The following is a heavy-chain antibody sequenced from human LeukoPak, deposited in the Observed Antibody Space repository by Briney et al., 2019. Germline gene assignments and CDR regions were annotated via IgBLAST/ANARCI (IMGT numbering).Heavy chain of an antibody. J-gene: IGHJ4*02. CDR1: GGSISSGSYY. V-gene: IGHV4-39*07. D-gene: IGHD3-10*01. CDR2: IYYSGTT. Sequence: SETLSLTCTVSGGSISSGSYYWGWIRQPPGEGLEWIGSIYYSGTTYYNPSLKSRVTISLDTSKNQFSLKLSSVTAADTAVYYCARITSAFCDQWGQGILVTVSS. CDR3: ARITSAFCDQ.